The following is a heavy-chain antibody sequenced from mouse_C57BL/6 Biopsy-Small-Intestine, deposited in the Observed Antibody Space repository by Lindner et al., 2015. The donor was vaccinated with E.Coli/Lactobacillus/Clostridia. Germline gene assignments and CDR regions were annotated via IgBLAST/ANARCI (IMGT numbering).Heavy chain of an antibody. J-gene: IGHJ2*01. Sequence: SVKVSCKASGFTFTSSYLHWVRRAPGQGLQWMGIINTRDGATAYAQNFQGRFTMTRDTSTSTLFMELSSLTSDDTAIYYCAKYQISDNSHYFDYWGQGTLVTVSS. CDR1: GFTFTSSY. CDR2: INTRDGAT. V-gene: IGHV1-74*01. CDR3: AKYQISDNSHYFDY. D-gene: IGHD5-1-1*01.